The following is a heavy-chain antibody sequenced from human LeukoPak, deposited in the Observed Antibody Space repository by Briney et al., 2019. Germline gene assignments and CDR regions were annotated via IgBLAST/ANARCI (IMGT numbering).Heavy chain of an antibody. CDR3: ARHDAGIAARPFDN. V-gene: IGHV4-4*09. CDR1: GGSISTYY. D-gene: IGHD6-6*01. J-gene: IGHJ4*02. Sequence: SETLSLTCTVSGGSISTYYWGWIRRPPGKGLEWIAYIHASGPTNYNPSLKSRITISVDTSKNQFSLKLSSVTAADTAVYYCARHDAGIAARPFDNWGQGTLVTVSS. CDR2: IHASGPT.